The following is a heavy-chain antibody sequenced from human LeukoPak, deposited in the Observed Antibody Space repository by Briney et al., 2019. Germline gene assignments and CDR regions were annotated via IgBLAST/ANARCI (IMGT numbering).Heavy chain of an antibody. CDR3: AKTYSSSWFAWFDP. CDR2: ISDSGVNT. V-gene: IGHV3-23*01. Sequence: PGGSLRLSCAASGFTFSAYAMGWVHQAPGKGLEWVSTISDSGVNTFYADSVKGRFTISRDNSKNTLYLQMNSLRAEDTAVYYCAKTYSSSWFAWFDPWGQGTLVTVSS. CDR1: GFTFSAYA. J-gene: IGHJ5*02. D-gene: IGHD6-13*01.